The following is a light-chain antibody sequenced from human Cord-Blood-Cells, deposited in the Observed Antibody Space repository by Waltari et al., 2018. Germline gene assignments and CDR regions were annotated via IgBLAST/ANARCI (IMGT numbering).Light chain of an antibody. Sequence: SSELTQDPAVSVALGQTVRITCQGDSLRSYYASWYQQKPGQAPVLVIYGKNNRPSGIPDRFPGSSSGNTASLTITGAQAEDEADYYCNSRDSSGNPYVFGTGTKVTVL. CDR3: NSRDSSGNPYV. CDR1: SLRSYY. CDR2: GKN. J-gene: IGLJ1*01. V-gene: IGLV3-19*01.